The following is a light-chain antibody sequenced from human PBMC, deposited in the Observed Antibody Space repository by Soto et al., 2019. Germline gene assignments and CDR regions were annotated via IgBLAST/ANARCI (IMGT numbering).Light chain of an antibody. V-gene: IGKV3-20*01. CDR2: RGS. Sequence: VLTQSPGTLSLSPGERTTLSCRASQNIRGNELAWYQQKPGQPTRLLIYRGSSRAPGIPDRFSGRGSGTEFTLTISRLEPEDFAVSYCQDYGTSAPWTFGQGT. CDR1: QNIRGNE. J-gene: IGKJ1*01. CDR3: QDYGTSAPWT.